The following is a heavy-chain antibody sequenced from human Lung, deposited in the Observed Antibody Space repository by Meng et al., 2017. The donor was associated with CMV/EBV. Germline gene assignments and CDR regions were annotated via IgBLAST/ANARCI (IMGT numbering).Heavy chain of an antibody. J-gene: IGHJ4*02. CDR1: GYTFTNYG. CDR3: ASALDPTYVNF. V-gene: IGHV1-18*01. D-gene: IGHD3-16*01. Sequence: SVXVSCKASGYTFTNYGISWVRRAPGQGLEWMGWINTYNGKTNYRQNLQGRVTLTTDTSTSTVYMEVRSLRSDDTAVYYGASALDPTYVNFWGQGTLVTVSS. CDR2: INTYNGKT.